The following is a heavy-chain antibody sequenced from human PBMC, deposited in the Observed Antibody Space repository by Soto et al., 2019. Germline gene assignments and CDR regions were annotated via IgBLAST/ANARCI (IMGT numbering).Heavy chain of an antibody. D-gene: IGHD3-10*01. CDR3: AKAFYASGSYYFPMDV. CDR1: GLTFSSYG. V-gene: IGHV3-23*01. CDR2: ISGSTGST. Sequence: EAQVLESGGGLVQPGGSLRLSCVASGLTFSSYGMTWVRQAPGKGLEWVSGISGSTGSTFYADSVKGRSTISRDNSKNTLYLQVNSLRVEDTAVYYCAKAFYASGSYYFPMDVWGQGTTVTVSS. J-gene: IGHJ6*02.